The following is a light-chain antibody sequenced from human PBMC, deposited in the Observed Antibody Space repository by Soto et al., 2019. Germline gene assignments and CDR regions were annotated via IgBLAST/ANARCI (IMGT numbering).Light chain of an antibody. CDR3: SSYTSSSIVV. CDR2: DVS. CDR1: SSDVGAYNY. J-gene: IGLJ2*01. V-gene: IGLV2-14*03. Sequence: QSVLTQPASVSGSPGQSITISCTGTSSDVGAYNYVSWYQQHPGKAPKLMIFDVSNRPSGVSNRFSGPKSGNTASLTISGLQAEDEADYYCSSYTSSSIVVFGGGTKLTVL.